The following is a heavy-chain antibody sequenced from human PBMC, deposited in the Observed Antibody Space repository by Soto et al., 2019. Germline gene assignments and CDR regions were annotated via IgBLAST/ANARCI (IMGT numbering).Heavy chain of an antibody. CDR1: GFNVGAFA. CDR3: TRGTVAGITGLDY. CDR2: ISVSDAFI. J-gene: IGHJ4*02. V-gene: IGHV3-23*01. D-gene: IGHD1-20*01. Sequence: PGGSLRLSCAASGFNVGAFAVNWVRQAPGKGLGWVSGISVSDAFIYYADSVRGRFSISRDASENILYLQMNSLRVDDTALYYCTRGTVAGITGLDYWGPGTLVTVSS.